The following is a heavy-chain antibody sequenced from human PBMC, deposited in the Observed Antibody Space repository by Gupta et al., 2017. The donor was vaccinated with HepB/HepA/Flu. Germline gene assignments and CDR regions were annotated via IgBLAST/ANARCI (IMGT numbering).Heavy chain of an antibody. CDR2: MNPNSGNT. CDR3: ASQPRGGGWYVGPDY. J-gene: IGHJ4*02. CDR1: RYTFTSYD. D-gene: IGHD6-19*01. Sequence: QVQLVQSGAEAKKPGASVKVSCRASRYTFTSYDINRVRQATGQGLEWMGWMNPNSGNTGYAQKFQGRVTMTRNTYISTAYLALSSLRSEDTAVYYCASQPRGGGWYVGPDYWGQGTLVTGSS. V-gene: IGHV1-8*01.